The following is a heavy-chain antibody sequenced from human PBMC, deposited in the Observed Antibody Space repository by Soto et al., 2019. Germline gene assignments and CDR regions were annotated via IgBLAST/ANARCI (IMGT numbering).Heavy chain of an antibody. CDR1: GFTFSSYG. CDR3: ARDLGSAPYGMDD. V-gene: IGHV3-33*01. J-gene: IGHJ6*02. CDR2: IWYDGSNK. D-gene: IGHD3-10*01. Sequence: PGGSLRLSCAASGFTFSSYGMHWVRQAPGKGLEWVAVIWYDGSNKYYADSVKGRFTISRDNSKNTLYLQMNSLRAEDTAVYYCARDLGSAPYGMDDWGQGTTVTVSS.